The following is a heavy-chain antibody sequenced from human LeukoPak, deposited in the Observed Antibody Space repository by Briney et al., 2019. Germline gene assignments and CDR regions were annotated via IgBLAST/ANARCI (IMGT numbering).Heavy chain of an antibody. V-gene: IGHV6-1*01. D-gene: IGHD2-15*01. Sequence: SQTLSLTCAISGDSVSSNSAAWNWIRQSPSRGLEWLGRTYYRSKWYNDYAVSVKSRITINPDTSKNQFSLQLNSVTPEDTAVYYCARAIGYCSGGSCYGLGPFKGYYYGMDVWGQGTTVTVSS. CDR1: GDSVSSNSAA. CDR2: TYYRSKWYN. CDR3: ARAIGYCSGGSCYGLGPFKGYYYGMDV. J-gene: IGHJ6*02.